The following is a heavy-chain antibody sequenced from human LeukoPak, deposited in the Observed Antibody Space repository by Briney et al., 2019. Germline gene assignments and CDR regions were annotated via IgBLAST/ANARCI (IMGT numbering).Heavy chain of an antibody. CDR1: GFTFSTYA. Sequence: GGSLRLSCAASGFTFSTYAMSWVRQAPGKGLVWVSRINSDGSSTSYADSVKGRFTISRDNAKNTLYLQMNSLRAEDTAVYYCARRDPAVGAFDIWGQGTMVTVSS. D-gene: IGHD4-23*01. V-gene: IGHV3-74*01. CDR3: ARRDPAVGAFDI. J-gene: IGHJ3*02. CDR2: INSDGSST.